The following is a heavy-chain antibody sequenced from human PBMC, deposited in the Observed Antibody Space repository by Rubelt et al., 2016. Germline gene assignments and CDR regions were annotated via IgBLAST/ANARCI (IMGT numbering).Heavy chain of an antibody. V-gene: IGHV4-30-4*07. CDR2: INHSGST. CDR3: ARGRGTMVRGVFDP. CDR1: GGSISSGGYS. D-gene: IGHD3-10*01. Sequence: QVQLQESGPGLVKPSETLSLTCAVSGGSISSGGYSWSWIRQPPGKGLEWIGEINHSGSTNYNPSLKSRVTISVDTSKNQFSLKLSSVTAADTAVYYCARGRGTMVRGVFDPWGQGTLVTVSS. J-gene: IGHJ5*02.